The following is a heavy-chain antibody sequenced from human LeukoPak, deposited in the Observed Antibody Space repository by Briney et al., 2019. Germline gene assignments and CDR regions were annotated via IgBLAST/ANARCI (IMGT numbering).Heavy chain of an antibody. Sequence: GGSLRLSCAASGFTFSNAWMSWVRQAPGKGLEWGGHIKSKTDGGTTDYDAHVKGRFTISRDDSKNTLYLQMNSLKTEDTAVYYCTTQRERITMIVVFDYWGQGTLVTVSS. J-gene: IGHJ4*02. D-gene: IGHD3-22*01. CDR2: IKSKTDGGTT. CDR3: TTQRERITMIVVFDY. V-gene: IGHV3-15*01. CDR1: GFTFSNAW.